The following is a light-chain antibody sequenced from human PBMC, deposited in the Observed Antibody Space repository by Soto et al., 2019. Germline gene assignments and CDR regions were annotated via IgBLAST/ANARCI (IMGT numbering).Light chain of an antibody. V-gene: IGLV2-23*01. CDR3: CSYAGSIILL. J-gene: IGLJ1*01. CDR1: GSDIGIYEF. Sequence: QSVLTQPASVSGSPGQSITISCTGTGSDIGIYEFVSWYQHHPGKAPKLIISEDTKRPSGVSNRFSGSKSGSTASLTISGLQAEDEADYYCCSYAGSIILLFGTGTKVTVL. CDR2: EDT.